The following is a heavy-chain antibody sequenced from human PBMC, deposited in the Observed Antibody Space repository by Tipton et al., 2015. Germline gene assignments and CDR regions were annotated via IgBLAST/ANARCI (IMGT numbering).Heavy chain of an antibody. CDR3: AREVWYNDSTGYDY. CDR1: GGSISSSNW. V-gene: IGHV4-4*02. D-gene: IGHD3-22*01. J-gene: IGHJ4*02. CDR2: IHHGGST. Sequence: TLSLTCTVSGGSISSSNWWSWVRQPPGKGLEWIGEIHHGGSTNYNPSLKSRVTMSVDTSKNQFSLHLSSVTAADTAVYYCAREVWYNDSTGYDYWGQGTLVTVSS.